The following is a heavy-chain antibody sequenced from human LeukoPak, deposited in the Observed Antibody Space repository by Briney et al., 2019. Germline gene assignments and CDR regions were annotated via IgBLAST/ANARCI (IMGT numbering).Heavy chain of an antibody. D-gene: IGHD5-18*01. CDR1: GFTFSSYA. V-gene: IGHV3-23*01. CDR3: AKANVDTAMPFDY. J-gene: IGHJ4*02. Sequence: PGGSLRLSCAASGFTFSSYAMSWVRQAPGKVLEWVSTISGSGGSTYYADSVKGWFTISRDNSKNTLYLQMNSLRAEDTAVYYCAKANVDTAMPFDYWGQGTLVTVSS. CDR2: ISGSGGST.